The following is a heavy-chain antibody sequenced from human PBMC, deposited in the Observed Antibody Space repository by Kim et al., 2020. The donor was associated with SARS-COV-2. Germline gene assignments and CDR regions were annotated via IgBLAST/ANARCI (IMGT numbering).Heavy chain of an antibody. J-gene: IGHJ1*01. D-gene: IGHD3-22*01. CDR3: ARAGDYDISGYYGFFHH. Sequence: VKGRFTISRDNAKNTLYLQMNSLRPEDTAVYYCARAGDYDISGYYGFFHHWGQGTRVTVSS. V-gene: IGHV3-74*01.